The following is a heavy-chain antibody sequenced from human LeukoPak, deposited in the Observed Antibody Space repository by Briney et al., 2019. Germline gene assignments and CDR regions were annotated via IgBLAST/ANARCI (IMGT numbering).Heavy chain of an antibody. J-gene: IGHJ4*02. CDR1: GGSISLRYYY. V-gene: IGHV4-39*07. CDR3: ARGTLYSGWSYYFDY. D-gene: IGHD6-19*01. CDR2: VYYSGTT. Sequence: PSETLPLTCSVSGGSISLRYYYWGWIRQPPGKALEWIGSVYYSGTTSYNPSLKSRVTISVDMSKNHFSLRLSSVTAADTAMYYCARGTLYSGWSYYFDYWGQGSQVTVSS.